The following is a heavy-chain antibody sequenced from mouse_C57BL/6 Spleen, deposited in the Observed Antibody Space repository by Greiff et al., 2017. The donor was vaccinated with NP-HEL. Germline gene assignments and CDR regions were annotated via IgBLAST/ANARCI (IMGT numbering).Heavy chain of an antibody. CDR2: IDPETGGT. V-gene: IGHV1-15*01. J-gene: IGHJ4*01. Sequence: VQLQQSGAELVRPGASVTLSCKASGYTFTDYEMHWVKQTPVHGLEWIGAIDPETGGTAYNQKFKGKAILTADKSSSTAYMELRSLTSEDSAVYYCTRHFHYYGSSYDAMDYWGQGTSVTVSS. CDR1: GYTFTDYE. CDR3: TRHFHYYGSSYDAMDY. D-gene: IGHD1-1*01.